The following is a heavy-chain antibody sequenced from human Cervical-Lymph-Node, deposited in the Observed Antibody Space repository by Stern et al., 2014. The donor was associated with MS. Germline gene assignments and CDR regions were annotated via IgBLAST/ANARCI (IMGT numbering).Heavy chain of an antibody. D-gene: IGHD2-2*03. V-gene: IGHV4-34*01. J-gene: IGHJ4*02. CDR1: GGSFSGYY. CDR2: INHSGST. CDR3: ARGRGYCSTSTCSNSDF. Sequence: QVQLQQWGAGLLKTSETLSLTCAVYGGSFSGYYWSWIRQPPGRGLEWIGEINHSGSTNYSPSLKSRVTISVDTSKNQFSLKLTSVTAADTAVYYCARGRGYCSTSTCSNSDFWGQGSLVTVSS.